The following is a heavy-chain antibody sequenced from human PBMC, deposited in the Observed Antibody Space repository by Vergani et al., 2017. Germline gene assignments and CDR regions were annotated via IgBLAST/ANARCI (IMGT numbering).Heavy chain of an antibody. V-gene: IGHV4-61*02. D-gene: IGHD3-16*01. Sequence: QVQLQESGPRLVRPSQTLSLTCTVSGGSINTGAYYWSWIRQPAGKGLEWIGRVYTSGMTNYNPSLKSRVTILVDRSKSQLSLQLTSVTAGDTAVYFCARELSYDYGSGSDDYNPYYYEGMDVWGAGTTVTVSS. J-gene: IGHJ6*04. CDR1: GGSINTGAYY. CDR3: ARELSYDYGSGSDDYNPYYYEGMDV. CDR2: VYTSGMT.